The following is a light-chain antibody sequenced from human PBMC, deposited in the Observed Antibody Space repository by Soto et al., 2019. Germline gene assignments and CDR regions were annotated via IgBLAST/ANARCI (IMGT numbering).Light chain of an antibody. CDR2: DVS. V-gene: IGLV2-11*01. Sequence: QSVLTQLRSVSGSPGQSVTISCTGTSTDVGGYNYVSWYQQHPGKVPKLMLYDVSKRPSGVPDRFSGSKSGNTASLTIPGLQAEDEADYYCCSYAGRDTLYVFGSGTKVTVL. CDR1: STDVGGYNY. J-gene: IGLJ1*01. CDR3: CSYAGRDTLYV.